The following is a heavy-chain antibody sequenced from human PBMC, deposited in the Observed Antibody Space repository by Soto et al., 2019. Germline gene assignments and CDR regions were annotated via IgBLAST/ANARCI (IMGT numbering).Heavy chain of an antibody. CDR1: GFTFSSYA. D-gene: IGHD1-26*01. J-gene: IGHJ4*02. CDR3: AKARIVGARISGLFDY. Sequence: GGSLRLSCAASGFTFSSYAMSWVRQAPGKGLEWVSAISGSGGSTYYADSVKGRFTISRDNSKNTLYLQMNSLRAEDTAVYYCAKARIVGARISGLFDYWGQGTLVTVSS. V-gene: IGHV3-23*01. CDR2: ISGSGGST.